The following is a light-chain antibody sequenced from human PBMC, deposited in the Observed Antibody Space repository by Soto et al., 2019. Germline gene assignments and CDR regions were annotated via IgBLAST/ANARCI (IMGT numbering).Light chain of an antibody. CDR1: QSVSSSY. Sequence: EIVLTQSPGPLSLSPGERATLSCRASQSVSSSYLAWYQQKPGQAPRLLIYGASSRATGIPDRFSGSGSGTDFTLTISRLEPEDFAVYYCQQYGISFTFGAGTKVDIK. CDR2: GAS. J-gene: IGKJ3*01. V-gene: IGKV3-20*01. CDR3: QQYGISFT.